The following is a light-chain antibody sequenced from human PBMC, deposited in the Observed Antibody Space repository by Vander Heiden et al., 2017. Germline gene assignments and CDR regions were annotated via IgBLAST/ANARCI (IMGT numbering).Light chain of an antibody. CDR3: SSYTSSRNVV. V-gene: IGLV2-14*01. CDR2: EVS. Sequence: QSALTHPASVSGSPGQSITISCTGTSSDVGVYNYVSWYQQHPGKAPKLMIYEVSNRPSGVSNRFSGSKSGNTASLTISGLQAEDEADYYCSSYTSSRNVVFGGGTKLTVL. CDR1: SSDVGVYNY. J-gene: IGLJ2*01.